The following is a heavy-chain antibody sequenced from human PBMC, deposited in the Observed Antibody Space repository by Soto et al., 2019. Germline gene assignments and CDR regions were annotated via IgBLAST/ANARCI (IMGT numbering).Heavy chain of an antibody. CDR1: GGSIRSDANF. D-gene: IGHD6-6*01. V-gene: IGHV4-31*03. CDR2: ISYTGRT. CDR3: ARGPLSSSSSWFDP. Sequence: SETLSLTCTVSGGSIRSDANFWSWIRQLPGRGLEWIGYISYTGRTYYTPSLNSRLTISLDTSKNLFSLRLSAVTAADTAVYFCARGPLSSSSSWFDPWGQGTLVTVSS. J-gene: IGHJ5*02.